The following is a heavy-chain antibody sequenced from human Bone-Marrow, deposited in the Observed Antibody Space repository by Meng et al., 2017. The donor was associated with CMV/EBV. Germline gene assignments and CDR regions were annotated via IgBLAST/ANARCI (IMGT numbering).Heavy chain of an antibody. D-gene: IGHD2-15*01. CDR3: ARNPIVEYYFDY. CDR1: GFTFSSYS. J-gene: IGHJ4*02. V-gene: IGHV3-21*01. CDR2: ISSSSSYI. Sequence: GESPKISCAASGFTFSSYSMNWVRPAPGKGLEWVSSISSSSSYIYYEDSVKGRLTISRDNAKNSLYLQMNSLRAEDTAVYYCARNPIVEYYFDYWGQGTMVTVSS.